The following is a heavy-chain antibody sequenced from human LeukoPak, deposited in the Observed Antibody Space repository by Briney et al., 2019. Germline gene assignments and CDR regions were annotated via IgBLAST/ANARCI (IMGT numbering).Heavy chain of an antibody. CDR1: GGTFSSYA. V-gene: IGHV1-69*13. CDR2: IIPIFGTA. CDR3: ARGSYFDRYMDV. Sequence: ASVKVSCKASGGTFSSYAISWVRQAPGQGLEWMGGIIPIFGTANYAQKFQGRVTITADESTSTAYMELSSLRSEDTAVYYCARGSYFDRYMDVWGKGTTVTISS. J-gene: IGHJ6*03. D-gene: IGHD3-9*01.